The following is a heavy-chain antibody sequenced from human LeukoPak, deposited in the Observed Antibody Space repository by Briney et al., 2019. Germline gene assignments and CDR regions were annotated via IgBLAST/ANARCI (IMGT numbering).Heavy chain of an antibody. CDR1: GGSFSGYY. CDR3: ARYSAHDCCSTSCYDWGDAFDI. J-gene: IGHJ3*02. V-gene: IGHV4-34*01. D-gene: IGHD2-2*01. Sequence: PSETLSLTCAVYGGSFSGYYWSWIRQPPGKGLEWIGEINHSGSTNYNPSLKSRVTISVDTSKNQFSLKLSSVTAADTAVYYCARYSAHDCCSTSCYDWGDAFDIWGQGTMVTVSS. CDR2: INHSGST.